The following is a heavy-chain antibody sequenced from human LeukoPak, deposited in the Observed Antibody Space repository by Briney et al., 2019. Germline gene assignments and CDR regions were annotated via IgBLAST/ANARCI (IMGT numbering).Heavy chain of an antibody. CDR2: INHSGST. CDR1: GGSFSGYY. Sequence: SETLSLTCAVYGGSFSGYYWSWIRQPPGKGLEWIGEINHSGSTNYNPSLKSRVTISVDTSKNQFSLKLSSVTSAYTAVYYRTRGLSYYYYMDVWGKGTTVTVSS. V-gene: IGHV4-34*01. CDR3: TRGLSYYYYMDV. J-gene: IGHJ6*03. D-gene: IGHD2/OR15-2a*01.